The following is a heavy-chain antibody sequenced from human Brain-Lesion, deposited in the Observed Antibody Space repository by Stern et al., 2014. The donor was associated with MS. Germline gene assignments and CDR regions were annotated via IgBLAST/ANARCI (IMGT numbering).Heavy chain of an antibody. Sequence: VQLVESGPGLVKPSGTLSLTCAVSGVSISSGNWWNWVRQPPGKGLEWIGEIFHTGYTNYDPSVKNRVTISVDKSKNQFSLKLTSVTAADTAVYYCARGLIVGSTSLLFDYWGQGILVTVSS. CDR3: ARGLIVGSTSLLFDY. CDR2: IFHTGYT. V-gene: IGHV4-4*02. CDR1: GVSISSGNW. D-gene: IGHD1-26*01. J-gene: IGHJ4*02.